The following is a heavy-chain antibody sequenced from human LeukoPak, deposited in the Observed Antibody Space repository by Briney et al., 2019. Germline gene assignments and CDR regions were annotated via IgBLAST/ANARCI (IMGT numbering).Heavy chain of an antibody. CDR2: INHSGST. CDR3: ARGGDDVVVVVAAMGSLGWFDP. Sequence: SETLSLTCAVYGGSFSGYYWSWIRQPPGKGLEWIGEINHSGSTNYNPSLKSLVTISVDTSKNQFSLKLSSVTAADTAVYYCARGGDDVVVVVAAMGSLGWFDPWGQGTLVTVSS. V-gene: IGHV4-34*01. D-gene: IGHD2-15*01. J-gene: IGHJ5*02. CDR1: GGSFSGYY.